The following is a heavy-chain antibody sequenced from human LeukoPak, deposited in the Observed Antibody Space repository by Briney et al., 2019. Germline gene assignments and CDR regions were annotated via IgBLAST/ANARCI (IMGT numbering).Heavy chain of an antibody. J-gene: IGHJ4*02. D-gene: IGHD6-19*01. CDR2: IYTSGNT. V-gene: IGHV4-4*07. Sequence: SETLSLTCTVSGGSISSYYRSWIRQPPGKGLEWIGRIYTSGNTYYNPSLKSRVTMSVDTSKNQFALNLSSVTAADTAVYYCARVFSVAGTFDYWGQGTLVTVSS. CDR1: GGSISSYY. CDR3: ARVFSVAGTFDY.